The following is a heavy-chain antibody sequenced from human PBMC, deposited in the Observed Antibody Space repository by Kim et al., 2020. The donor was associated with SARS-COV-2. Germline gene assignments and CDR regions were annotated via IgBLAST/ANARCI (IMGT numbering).Heavy chain of an antibody. CDR2: ISYDGSNK. CDR1: GFTFSSYA. J-gene: IGHJ4*02. D-gene: IGHD5-12*01. V-gene: IGHV3-30*04. Sequence: GGSLRLSCAASGFTFSSYAMHWVRQAPGKGLEWVAVISYDGSNKYYADSVKGRFTISRDNSKNTLYLQMSSLRAEDTAVYYCARAWGGYNSLDYWGQGTLVTVSS. CDR3: ARAWGGYNSLDY.